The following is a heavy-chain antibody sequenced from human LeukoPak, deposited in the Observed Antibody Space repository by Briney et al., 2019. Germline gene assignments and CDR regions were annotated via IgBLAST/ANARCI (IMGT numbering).Heavy chain of an antibody. Sequence: TGGSLRLSCAASGFTFSDYGMVWVRLAPGKGLEWVAFISYDGSNKYYADSVKGRFTISRDNSKNTLYLQMNSLRAEDTAVYYCARERERFFNLWGQGTLVTVSS. J-gene: IGHJ5*02. CDR2: ISYDGSNK. V-gene: IGHV3-30*19. CDR1: GFTFSDYG. D-gene: IGHD3-3*01. CDR3: ARERERFFNL.